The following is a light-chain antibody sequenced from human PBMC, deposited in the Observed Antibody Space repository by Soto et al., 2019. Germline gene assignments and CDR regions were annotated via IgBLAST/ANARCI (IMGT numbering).Light chain of an antibody. CDR2: GTS. Sequence: IVFAQSPAPPSLSPGERATLSCRSSQSVGYHLAWYQQKPGQAPRLLIYGTSSRATGIPDRFSGSGSGTDFTLTISRLEPEDFAVYYCQQYGSSITFGQGTRLEIK. CDR3: QQYGSSIT. CDR1: QSVGYH. J-gene: IGKJ5*01. V-gene: IGKV3-20*01.